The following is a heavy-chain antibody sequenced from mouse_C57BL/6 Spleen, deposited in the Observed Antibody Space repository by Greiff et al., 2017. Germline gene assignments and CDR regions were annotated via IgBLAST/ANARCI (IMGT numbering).Heavy chain of an antibody. J-gene: IGHJ4*01. Sequence: EVKLLQSGGGLVQPGGSLKLSCAASGIDFSSYWMSWVRRAPGKGLEWIGEINPDSSTINYAPSLKDKFIISRDNAKNTQDLQMSKVRSEDTARYYWASPRDYAMDYWGQGTSVTVAS. CDR3: ASPRDYAMDY. CDR1: GIDFSSYW. V-gene: IGHV4-1*01. CDR2: INPDSSTI.